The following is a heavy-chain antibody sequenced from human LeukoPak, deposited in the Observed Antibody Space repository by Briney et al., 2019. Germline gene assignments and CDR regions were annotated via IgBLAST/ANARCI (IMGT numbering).Heavy chain of an antibody. CDR1: GFTFSNFA. CDR2: ITVSTDNT. Sequence: GGSLRLSCAASGFTFSNFAMSWVRQAPGEGLEWVSSITVSTDNTYYADSVKGRFTISRDNSKNTLYLQMNSLRDEDTAIYYCAKTDGYYDCWGQGTLVTVSS. D-gene: IGHD3-22*01. V-gene: IGHV3-23*01. J-gene: IGHJ4*02. CDR3: AKTDGYYDC.